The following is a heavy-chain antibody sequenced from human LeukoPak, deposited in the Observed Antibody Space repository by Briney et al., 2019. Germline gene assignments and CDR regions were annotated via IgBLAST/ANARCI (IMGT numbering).Heavy chain of an antibody. CDR1: GFTFSSYW. J-gene: IGHJ4*02. D-gene: IGHD5-18*01. Sequence: PGGSLRLSCAASGFTFSSYWMHWVRQAPGKGLVWVSRINTDGSSTSYADSVKGRFTISRDNAKNTLYLQMNSLRAEDTAVYYCARERAMAKYYFDYWGQGTLVTVSS. CDR2: INTDGSST. V-gene: IGHV3-74*01. CDR3: ARERAMAKYYFDY.